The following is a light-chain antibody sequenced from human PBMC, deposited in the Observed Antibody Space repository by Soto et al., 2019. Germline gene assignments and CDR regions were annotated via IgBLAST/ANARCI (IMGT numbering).Light chain of an antibody. Sequence: SYELTQPPSVLVAPGQTARITCGGTNIGSKSVHWYQQRPGQAPVLVVYDDSDRPSGIPERFSGSKSGNTATLTISRVEAGDEADYYCQVWDTSSDHAYVVFGGGTKLTVL. CDR1: NIGSKS. CDR3: QVWDTSSDHAYVV. CDR2: DDS. V-gene: IGLV3-21*02. J-gene: IGLJ2*01.